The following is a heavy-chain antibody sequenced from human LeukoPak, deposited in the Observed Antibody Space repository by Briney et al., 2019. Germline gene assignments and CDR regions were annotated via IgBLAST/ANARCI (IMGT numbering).Heavy chain of an antibody. CDR2: ISSSSSYI. D-gene: IGHD3-9*01. J-gene: IGHJ4*02. Sequence: GGSLRLSCAASGFTFSSYEMNWVRQAPGKGLEWVSSISSSSSYIYYADSVKGRFAISRDNAKNSLYLQMNSLRAEDTAVYYCARDDIDFDWLVDYWAQGTLVTVSS. V-gene: IGHV3-21*01. CDR3: ARDDIDFDWLVDY. CDR1: GFTFSSYE.